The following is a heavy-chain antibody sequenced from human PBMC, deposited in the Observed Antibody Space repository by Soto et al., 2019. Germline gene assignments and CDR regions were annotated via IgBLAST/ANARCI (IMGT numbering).Heavy chain of an antibody. D-gene: IGHD3-22*01. J-gene: IGHJ6*02. Sequence: EVQLVESGGGLVKPGGSLRLSCAASGFTFSSYSMNWVRQAPGKGLEWVSSISSSSSYIYYADSVKGRFTISRDNAKKSLYLQMTSLRAEDTAVYYCAREYYYDSSGYYDYYYYGMDVWGQGTTVTVSS. CDR1: GFTFSSYS. V-gene: IGHV3-21*01. CDR3: AREYYYDSSGYYDYYYYGMDV. CDR2: ISSSSSYI.